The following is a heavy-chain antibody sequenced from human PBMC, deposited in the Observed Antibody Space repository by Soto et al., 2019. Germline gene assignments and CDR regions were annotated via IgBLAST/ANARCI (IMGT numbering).Heavy chain of an antibody. V-gene: IGHV3-23*01. CDR3: AKDLNGSGSFTSYYHCGMDV. CDR1: GFTFSNYA. D-gene: IGHD3-10*01. CDR2: ISGSGRNT. Sequence: PGGSLRLSCAASGFTFSNYAMNWVRQAPGKGLEWVSSISGSGRNTYYADSVKDRLTISRDSSKNTLYLQMNSLRVEDTGVYYCAKDLNGSGSFTSYYHCGMDVWGQGTTVTVSS. J-gene: IGHJ6*02.